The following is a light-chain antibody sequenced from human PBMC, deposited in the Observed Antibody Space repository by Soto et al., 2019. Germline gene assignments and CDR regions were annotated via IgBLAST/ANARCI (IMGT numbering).Light chain of an antibody. V-gene: IGLV1-40*01. CDR2: GNS. CDR3: QSYDSSLSGWV. Sequence: QSVLTQPPSVSGAPGQRVTISCTGSSSNIGAIYDVQWYQQLPGTAPKLLIYGNSNRPSGVPDRFSGSKSGTSASLAITGLQAEDEAVYDCQSYDSSLSGWVFGGGTKLTVL. J-gene: IGLJ3*02. CDR1: SSNIGAIYD.